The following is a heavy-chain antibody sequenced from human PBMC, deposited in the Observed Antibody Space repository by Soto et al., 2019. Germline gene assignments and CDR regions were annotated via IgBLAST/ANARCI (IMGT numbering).Heavy chain of an antibody. CDR3: ARDRGNNWNDVNYYYGMDV. Sequence: QVQLVQSGAEVKKPGASVKVSCKASGYTFTSYGISWVRQAPGQGLEWMGWISAYNGNTNYAQKLQGRVTMTTDTSTSTAYMELRSLRSDDTAVYYCARDRGNNWNDVNYYYGMDVWGQGTMVTVSS. D-gene: IGHD1-1*01. CDR1: GYTFTSYG. J-gene: IGHJ6*02. V-gene: IGHV1-18*01. CDR2: ISAYNGNT.